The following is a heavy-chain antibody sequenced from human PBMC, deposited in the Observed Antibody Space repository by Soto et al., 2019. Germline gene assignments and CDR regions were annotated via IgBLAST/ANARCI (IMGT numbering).Heavy chain of an antibody. J-gene: IGHJ5*02. D-gene: IGHD2-15*01. CDR2: ISAYNGNT. V-gene: IGHV1-18*01. Sequence: QVQLVQSGAEVKKPGASVKVSCKASGYTFTSYGISWVRQAPGQGLEWMGWISAYNGNTNYAQKLQGRVTMTTDTSTSTAYMELRSLRSDVTAVYYCARAVVVVAATPGGWFDPWGQGTLVTVSS. CDR3: ARAVVVVAATPGGWFDP. CDR1: GYTFTSYG.